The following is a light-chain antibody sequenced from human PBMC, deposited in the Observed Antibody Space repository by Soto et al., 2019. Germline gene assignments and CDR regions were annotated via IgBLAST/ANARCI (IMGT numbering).Light chain of an antibody. CDR3: QQYSAWPLT. Sequence: EIVMTQSPATLSVSPGERATLFCRASQSVRSNFLAWYQQKPGQAPRLLIYSASTRATDIPARFSGSGSGTEFTLTISILQSEDFAVYYCQQYSAWPLTFGGGTKVEIK. V-gene: IGKV3-15*01. CDR2: SAS. J-gene: IGKJ4*01. CDR1: QSVRSN.